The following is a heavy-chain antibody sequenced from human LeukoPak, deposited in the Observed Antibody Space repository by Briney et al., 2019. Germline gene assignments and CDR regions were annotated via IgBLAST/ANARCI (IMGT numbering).Heavy chain of an antibody. CDR3: GGEGYGGYVFDF. D-gene: IGHD4-23*01. CDR2: IYYSGCT. CDR1: GGSISSYY. Sequence: SETLSLTCTVSGGSISSYYWSWIRQPPGKGLEWIGYIYYSGCTNYNPSLKSRVTISVDTSKNQFSLKLSSVTAADTAVYYCGGEGYGGYVFDFGGQGTMVPVSS. V-gene: IGHV4-59*01. J-gene: IGHJ3*01.